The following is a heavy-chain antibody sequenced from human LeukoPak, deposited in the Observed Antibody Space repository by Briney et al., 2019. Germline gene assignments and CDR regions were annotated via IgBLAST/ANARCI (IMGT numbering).Heavy chain of an antibody. V-gene: IGHV3-23*01. D-gene: IGHD2-8*01. Sequence: GGSLRLSCAASGLTFSSYAMSWVRQAPGKGLEWVSGISGDGGGTYYADSVKGRFTISRDDSKNTLYLQMNSLKTEDTAVYYCTTIAGADNGYYYGMDVWGQGTTVTVSS. CDR1: GLTFSSYA. J-gene: IGHJ6*02. CDR3: TTIAGADNGYYYGMDV. CDR2: ISGDGGGT.